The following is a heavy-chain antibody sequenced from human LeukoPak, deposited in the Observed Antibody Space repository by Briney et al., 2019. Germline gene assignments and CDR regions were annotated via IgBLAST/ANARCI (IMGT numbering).Heavy chain of an antibody. V-gene: IGHV4-34*01. CDR2: INHSGST. Sequence: SETLSLTCAVYGGSFSGYYWSWIRQPPGKGLGWIGEINHSGSTNYNPSLKSRVTISVDTSKNQFSLKLSSVTAADTAVYYCARPLRYQLLSGLGYWGQGTLVTVSS. CDR1: GGSFSGYY. CDR3: ARPLRYQLLSGLGY. J-gene: IGHJ4*02. D-gene: IGHD2-2*01.